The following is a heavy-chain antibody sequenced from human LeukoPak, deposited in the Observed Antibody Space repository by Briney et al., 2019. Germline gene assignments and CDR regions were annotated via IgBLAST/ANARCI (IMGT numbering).Heavy chain of an antibody. J-gene: IGHJ4*02. D-gene: IGHD3-22*01. Sequence: GASVKVSCKASGYTFTSYGISWVRQAPGQGLEWMGWISAYNGNTNYAQKLQGRVTMTTDTSTSTAYMELRSLRSEDTAVYYCSRGRRSGGYYSLDYWAQGTLVTVSS. CDR1: GYTFTSYG. CDR2: ISAYNGNT. CDR3: SRGRRSGGYYSLDY. V-gene: IGHV1-18*01.